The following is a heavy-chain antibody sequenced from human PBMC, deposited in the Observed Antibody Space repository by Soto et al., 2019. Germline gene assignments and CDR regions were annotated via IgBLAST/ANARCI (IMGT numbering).Heavy chain of an antibody. J-gene: IGHJ3*02. D-gene: IGHD4-17*01. Sequence: QITLKESGPMLVKPTQTLTLTCTFSGFSLSTNRVGVGWVRQPPGEALEWLALIYWDDDKRYSPSLKSRLTITKETSKNQVVLTMTTMDPVDTGTYYCAHRRGGYGDHEGTIGFDMWGQGTMVTVSS. CDR2: IYWDDDK. CDR3: AHRRGGYGDHEGTIGFDM. CDR1: GFSLSTNRVG. V-gene: IGHV2-5*02.